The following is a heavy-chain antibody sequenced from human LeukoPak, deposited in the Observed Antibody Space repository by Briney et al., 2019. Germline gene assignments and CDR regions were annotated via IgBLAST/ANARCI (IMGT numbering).Heavy chain of an antibody. V-gene: IGHV3-7*01. D-gene: IGHD5-24*01. CDR1: GFTFSSYW. J-gene: IGHJ3*02. CDR3: ARERGNGYNFDAFDI. Sequence: GGSLRLSCAASGFTFSSYWMSWVRQAPGKGLEWVANIKQDGSEKYYVDSVKGRFTISRDNSKNTLYLQMGSLRAEDMAVYYCARERGNGYNFDAFDIWGQGTMVTVSS. CDR2: IKQDGSEK.